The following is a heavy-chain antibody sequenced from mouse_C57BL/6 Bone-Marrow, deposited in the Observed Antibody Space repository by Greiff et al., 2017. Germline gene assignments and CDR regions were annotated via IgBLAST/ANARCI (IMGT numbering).Heavy chain of an antibody. CDR3: AKRKEAWFAY. J-gene: IGHJ3*01. CDR1: GYSITSGYY. V-gene: IGHV3-6*01. Sequence: EVQLQESGPGLVKPSQSLSLTCSVTGYSITSGYYWNWIRQFPGNKLEWMGYISYDGSNNYNPSLKNRISITRDTSKNQFCLKLNSVTTEDTATYYCAKRKEAWFAYWGQGTLVTVSA. CDR2: ISYDGSN.